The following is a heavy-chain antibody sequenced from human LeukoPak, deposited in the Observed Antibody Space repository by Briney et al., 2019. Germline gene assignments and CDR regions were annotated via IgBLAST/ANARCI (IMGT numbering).Heavy chain of an antibody. CDR3: ASGGLSSRAPTYNWFDP. V-gene: IGHV4-59*01. D-gene: IGHD6-13*01. CDR2: IYYSGST. CDR1: GVSISSYY. J-gene: IGHJ5*02. Sequence: SETLTLTCTVSGVSISSYYWSWIRQPPGKGLEWIGYIYYSGSTNYNPSLKSRVTISVDTSKNQFSLKLSSVTAADTAVYYCASGGLSSRAPTYNWFDPWGQGTLVTVSS.